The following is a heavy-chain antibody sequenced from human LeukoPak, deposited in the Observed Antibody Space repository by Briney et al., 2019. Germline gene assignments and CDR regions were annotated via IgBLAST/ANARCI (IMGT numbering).Heavy chain of an antibody. CDR3: VSMGAGYPPSTYYFYGMDV. CDR2: FDPEDGKT. V-gene: IGHV1-24*01. J-gene: IGHJ6*02. Sequence: GASVKVSCKVSGYSFTDLAIHWVRQAAGKGPEWMGGFDPEDGKTVHAQKFQGRVAMTEDKATHTAYMELSSLTSEDSAVYYCVSMGAGYPPSTYYFYGMDVWGQGTTVTVSS. D-gene: IGHD3-16*01. CDR1: GYSFTDLA.